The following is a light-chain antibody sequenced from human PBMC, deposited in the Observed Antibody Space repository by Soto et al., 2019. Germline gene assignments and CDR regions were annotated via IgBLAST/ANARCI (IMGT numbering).Light chain of an antibody. J-gene: IGLJ2*01. CDR1: SSNVGTYDL. Sequence: QSALTQPASVSASPGQSITISCTGTSSNVGTYDLVSWYQHHPDKAPKLIIYEGTKGPSGISSRFSGSKSGNTASLTISGLQAEDDADYYCCSFAVGAALVFGGGTKLTVL. CDR2: EGT. CDR3: CSFAVGAALV. V-gene: IGLV2-23*01.